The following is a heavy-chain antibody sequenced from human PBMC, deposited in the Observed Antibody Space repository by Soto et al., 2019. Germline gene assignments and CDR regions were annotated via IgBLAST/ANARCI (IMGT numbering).Heavy chain of an antibody. CDR1: GGTFRSYA. J-gene: IGHJ5*02. D-gene: IGHD3-3*01. V-gene: IGHV1-69*13. CDR3: AIVTPRWNWFDP. Sequence: SLMVSCNAAGGTFRSYANSWVPTAPGQGLEWMGCHIPIVGTANYAQKFQGRVTITADESTSTAYMLLSSLRSEDTAVYYWAIVTPRWNWFDPWG. CDR2: HIPIVGTA.